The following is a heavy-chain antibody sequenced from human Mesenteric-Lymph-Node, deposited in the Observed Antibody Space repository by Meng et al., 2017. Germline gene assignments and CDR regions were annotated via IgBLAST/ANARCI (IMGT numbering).Heavy chain of an antibody. V-gene: IGHV1-69*01. Sequence: VQLVQSGAEVKKPGSSVKVSCKASGGTFSSDAISWVRQAPGQGLEWMGGIIPIFGTANYAQKFQGRVTITADESTSTVYMELNSLTSDDTAVYYCARDRGSYGWFDPWGQGTLVTVSS. D-gene: IGHD1-26*01. CDR2: IIPIFGTA. CDR3: ARDRGSYGWFDP. J-gene: IGHJ5*02. CDR1: GGTFSSDA.